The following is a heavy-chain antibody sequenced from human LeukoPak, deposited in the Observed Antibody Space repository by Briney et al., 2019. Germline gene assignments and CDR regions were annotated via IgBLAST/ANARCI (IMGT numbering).Heavy chain of an antibody. V-gene: IGHV4-30-4*08. CDR2: IYYSGGT. Sequence: SQTLSLTCTVSGGSISSGDYYWSWIRQPPGKGLEWIGYIYYSGGTYYNPSLKSRVTISVDTSKNQFSLKLSSVTAADTAVYYCARVVAATIFDYWGQGTLVTVSS. CDR1: GGSISSGDYY. CDR3: ARVVAATIFDY. J-gene: IGHJ4*02. D-gene: IGHD2-15*01.